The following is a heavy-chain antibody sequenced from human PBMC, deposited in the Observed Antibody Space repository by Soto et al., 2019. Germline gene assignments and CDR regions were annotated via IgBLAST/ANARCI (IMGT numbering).Heavy chain of an antibody. J-gene: IGHJ6*02. D-gene: IGHD1-26*01. Sequence: PSETLSLTCAVYGGSFSGYYWSWIRQPPGKGLEWIGEINHSGSTNYNPSLKSRVTISVDTSKNQFSLKLSSVTAADTAVYYCAREKWELLGGMDVWGQGTTVT. CDR1: GGSFSGYY. CDR3: AREKWELLGGMDV. CDR2: INHSGST. V-gene: IGHV4-34*01.